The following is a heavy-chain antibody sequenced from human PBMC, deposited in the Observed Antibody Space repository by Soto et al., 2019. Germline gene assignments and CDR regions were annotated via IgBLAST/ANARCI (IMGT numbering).Heavy chain of an antibody. Sequence: ASVKVSCKASGGTFSSYTISWVRQAPGQGLEWMGRIIPILGIANYAQKFQGRVTITADKSTSTAYMELSSLRSEDTAVYYCARDWIVVPAAMGAVGRLTFDYWGQGTLVTVSS. CDR3: ARDWIVVPAAMGAVGRLTFDY. D-gene: IGHD2-2*01. V-gene: IGHV1-69*04. CDR2: IIPILGIA. CDR1: GGTFSSYT. J-gene: IGHJ4*02.